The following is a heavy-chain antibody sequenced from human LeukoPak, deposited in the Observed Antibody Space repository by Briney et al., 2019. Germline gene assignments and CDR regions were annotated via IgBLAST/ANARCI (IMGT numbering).Heavy chain of an antibody. V-gene: IGHV4-39*01. Sequence: SETLSLTCTVSGGSISSSSYYWSWIRQPPGKGLEWIGSIYYSGSTYYNPSLKSRVTISVDTSKNQFSLKLSSVTAADTAVYYCARQPPVGATAHWGQGTLVTVSS. D-gene: IGHD1-26*01. CDR1: GGSISSSSYY. CDR3: ARQPPVGATAH. CDR2: IYYSGST. J-gene: IGHJ4*02.